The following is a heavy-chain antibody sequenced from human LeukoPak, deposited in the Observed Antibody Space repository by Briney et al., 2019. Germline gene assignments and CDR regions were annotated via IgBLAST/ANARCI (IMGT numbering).Heavy chain of an antibody. CDR2: IYYSGST. CDR3: ASPAYCGGDCYFWLGAFDI. J-gene: IGHJ3*02. Sequence: SETLSLTCTVSGGSISSSSYYWGWIRQPPGKGLEWLGSIYYSGSTYYNPSLKSRVTISVDTSKNQFSLKLSSVTAADTAVYYCASPAYCGGDCYFWLGAFDIWGQGTMVTVSS. V-gene: IGHV4-39*01. CDR1: GGSISSSSYY. D-gene: IGHD2-21*02.